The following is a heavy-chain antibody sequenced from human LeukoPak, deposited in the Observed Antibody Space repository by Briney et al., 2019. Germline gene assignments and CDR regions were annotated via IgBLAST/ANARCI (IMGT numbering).Heavy chain of an antibody. Sequence: GGSLRLSCAVSGFIFSNYGMHWVRQAPGKGLEWVAVISYDERNKYYGDSVKGRFTISRDDSKNTLYLQMNSLRAEDTAVYYCAVPTAPYHYYFAMDVWGQGTTVTVSS. CDR1: GFIFSNYG. J-gene: IGHJ6*02. CDR2: ISYDERNK. D-gene: IGHD5-18*01. V-gene: IGHV3-30*03. CDR3: AVPTAPYHYYFAMDV.